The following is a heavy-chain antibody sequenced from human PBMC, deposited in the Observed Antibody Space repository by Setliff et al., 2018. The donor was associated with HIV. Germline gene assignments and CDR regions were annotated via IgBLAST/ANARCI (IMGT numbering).Heavy chain of an antibody. J-gene: IGHJ6*03. V-gene: IGHV4-39*07. CDR2: VSYSGRT. CDR3: ARYCGGDCYPSAYYMDV. CDR1: SGSFSSRHY. Sequence: TLSLTCTVSSGSFSSRHYWGWIRQSPGKGLEWIGSVSYSGRTYYNPSLKSRVTISVDTSEIQFSLKLSSVTAADTAVYYCARYCGGDCYPSAYYMDVWGKGTTVTVSS. D-gene: IGHD2-21*01.